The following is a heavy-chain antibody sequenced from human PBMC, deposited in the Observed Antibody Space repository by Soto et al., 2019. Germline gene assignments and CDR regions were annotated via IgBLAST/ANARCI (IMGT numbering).Heavy chain of an antibody. D-gene: IGHD6-19*01. CDR2: IGTAGDT. Sequence: GESLKISCAASGFTFSSYDMHWVRQATGKGLEWVSAIGTAGDTYYPGSVKGRFTISRENAKNSLYLQMNSLRAGDTAVYYCARANSSGWFDYWGQGTLVTVSS. CDR3: ARANSSGWFDY. J-gene: IGHJ4*02. V-gene: IGHV3-13*01. CDR1: GFTFSSYD.